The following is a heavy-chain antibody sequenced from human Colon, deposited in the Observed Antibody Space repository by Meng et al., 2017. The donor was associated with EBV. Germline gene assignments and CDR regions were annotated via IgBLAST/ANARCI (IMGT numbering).Heavy chain of an antibody. CDR3: VRDTRRGGGWFDP. J-gene: IGHJ5*02. CDR1: GDSITSGDYS. Sequence: QVQFQEPGAGLVMPPQTLSLTCAVSGDSITSGDYSWTWIRQPPGKGLEWIGYIYHGVNIYYTPSLRSRVTISVDKSRNQFSLKLTSVSAADTAVYYCVRDTRRGGGWFDPWGQGTLVTVSS. V-gene: IGHV4-30-2*01. CDR2: IYHGVNI. D-gene: IGHD3-10*01.